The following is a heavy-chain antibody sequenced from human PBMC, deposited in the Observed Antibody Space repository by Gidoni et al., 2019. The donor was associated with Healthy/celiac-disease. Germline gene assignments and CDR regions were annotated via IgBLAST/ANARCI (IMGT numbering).Heavy chain of an antibody. V-gene: IGHV1-69*04. D-gene: IGHD3-10*01. CDR3: ARVRGQLYFDY. CDR1: GATFSSYA. Sequence: QLVQPAPEVKKPACSVKGSGTASGATFSSYAITWVRQAPGQGLDWMGRIIPILGIANYAQKFQGRVTITADKSTSTAYMELSSLRSEDTAVYYCARVRGQLYFDYWGQGNLVTVSS. CDR2: IIPILGIA. J-gene: IGHJ4*02.